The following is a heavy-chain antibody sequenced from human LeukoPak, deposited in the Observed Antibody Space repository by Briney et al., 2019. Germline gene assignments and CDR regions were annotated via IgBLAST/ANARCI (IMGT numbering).Heavy chain of an antibody. CDR1: GGTFSSYA. CDR3: ARNPPTYYYGSGSPLTGYFDY. Sequence: SVKVSCKASGGTFSSYAISWVRQAPGQGLEWMGRIIPILGIANYAQKFQGRVTITADKSTSTAYMELSSLRSEDTVVYYCARNPPTYYYGSGSPLTGYFDYWGQGTLVTVSS. CDR2: IIPILGIA. J-gene: IGHJ4*02. V-gene: IGHV1-69*04. D-gene: IGHD3-10*01.